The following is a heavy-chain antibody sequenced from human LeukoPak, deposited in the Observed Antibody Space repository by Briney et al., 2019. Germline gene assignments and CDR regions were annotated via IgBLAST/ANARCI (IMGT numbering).Heavy chain of an antibody. CDR2: IYYGGST. Sequence: SETLSLTCTVSGVSIISSSYYWGWIRQPPGKGLEWIGNIYYGGSTYYNPSLKSRATMSVDTSMNQFSLKLSSVTAADTAVYYCAKTIRVRGDAYNWFDPWGQGTLVTVSS. V-gene: IGHV4-39*01. CDR3: AKTIRVRGDAYNWFDP. CDR1: GVSIISSSYY. J-gene: IGHJ5*02. D-gene: IGHD3-10*01.